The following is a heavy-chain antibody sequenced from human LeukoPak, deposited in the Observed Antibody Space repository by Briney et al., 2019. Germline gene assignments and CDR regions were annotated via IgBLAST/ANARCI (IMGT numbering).Heavy chain of an antibody. Sequence: SETLSLTCAVSGYSISSGYYWGWIRPPPGKGLELVGSIYHSGSTYYNPSLKSRVTISVDTSQNQFSLKLSSVTAADTAVYYCARDRRGYTERDSYYFDYWGQGTLVTVSS. V-gene: IGHV4-38-2*02. J-gene: IGHJ4*02. CDR1: GYSISSGYY. D-gene: IGHD5-18*01. CDR3: ARDRRGYTERDSYYFDY. CDR2: IYHSGST.